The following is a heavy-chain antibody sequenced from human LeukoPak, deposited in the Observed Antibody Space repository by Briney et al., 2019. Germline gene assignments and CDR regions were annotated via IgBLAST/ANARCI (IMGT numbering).Heavy chain of an antibody. CDR2: INTDGSST. CDR1: GFTFSSYW. V-gene: IGHV3-74*01. D-gene: IGHD6-13*01. J-gene: IGHJ4*02. Sequence: GGALRLSCAASGFTFSSYWMHWVRQAPGKVLVWVSRINTDGSSTSYADSVKGRFTISRDNAKNTLYLQMNSLRAEDTAVYYCARVSSSSWWALDYWGQGTLVTVSS. CDR3: ARVSSSSWWALDY.